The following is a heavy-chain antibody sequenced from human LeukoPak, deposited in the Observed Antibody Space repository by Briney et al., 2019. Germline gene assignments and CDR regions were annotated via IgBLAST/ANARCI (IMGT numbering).Heavy chain of an antibody. CDR1: GGSISSYY. V-gene: IGHV4-59*08. CDR3: ARKKGSRTYFDY. Sequence: SETLSLTCTVSGGSISSYYWSWIRQPPGKGLEWIGYICYSGSTNYNPSLKSRVTISVDTSKNQFSLKLSSVTAADTAVYYCARKKGSRTYFDYWGQGTLVTVSS. J-gene: IGHJ4*02. CDR2: ICYSGST.